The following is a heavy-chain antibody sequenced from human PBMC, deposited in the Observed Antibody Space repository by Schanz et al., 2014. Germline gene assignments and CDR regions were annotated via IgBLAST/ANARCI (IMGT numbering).Heavy chain of an antibody. CDR3: AKVRYSSGWRGDYFDE. J-gene: IGHJ4*02. Sequence: VQVVQSGGGLVKPGGSLRLSCAASGFVFGDYYMTWIRPAPGKGLEWLSYISDSGTYTNYADSVKGRFTISRDNAKSSLYLQMNSLRAEDTAVYYCAKVRYSSGWRGDYFDEWGQGTLVTVAS. V-gene: IGHV3-11*05. CDR1: GFVFGDYY. CDR2: ISDSGTYT. D-gene: IGHD6-25*01.